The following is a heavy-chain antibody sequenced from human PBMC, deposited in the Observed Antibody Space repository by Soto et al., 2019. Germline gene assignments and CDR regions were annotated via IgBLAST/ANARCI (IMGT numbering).Heavy chain of an antibody. CDR3: ARTSAAGKYYDGMDV. D-gene: IGHD6-13*01. CDR1: GCNFISYW. J-gene: IGHJ6*02. Sequence: PGESLKISCKGSGCNFISYWIGWVRQMPGKGLEWMGIIYPGDSDTRYSPSFQGQVTISADKSISTAYLQWSSLKASDTAMYYCARTSAAGKYYDGMDVWGQGTTVTVSS. V-gene: IGHV5-51*01. CDR2: IYPGDSDT.